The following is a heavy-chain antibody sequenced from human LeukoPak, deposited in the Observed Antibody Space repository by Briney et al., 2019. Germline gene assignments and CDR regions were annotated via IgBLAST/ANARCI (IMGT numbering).Heavy chain of an antibody. CDR1: GYTFTSYG. CDR3: ARDRGSSNDY. J-gene: IGHJ4*02. D-gene: IGHD1-26*01. V-gene: IGHV1-18*01. CDR2: ISAYNGNT. Sequence: GASVKVSCKASGYTFTSYGISWVRQAPGQGLEWMGWISAYNGNTNYAQKFQGRVTMTRDTSISTAYMELSRLRSDDTAVYYCARDRGSSNDYWGQGTLVTVSS.